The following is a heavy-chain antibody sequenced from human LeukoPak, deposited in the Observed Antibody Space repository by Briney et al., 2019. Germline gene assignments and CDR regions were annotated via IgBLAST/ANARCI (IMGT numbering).Heavy chain of an antibody. J-gene: IGHJ6*02. V-gene: IGHV5-51*01. D-gene: IGHD6-13*01. CDR3: ARSAAGTPDYYYYGMDV. CDR2: IYPGDSDT. Sequence: GESLKISCKGSGYSFTSYWVDWVRQMPGKGLEWMGSIYPGDSDTRYSPSFQGQVTISADKSISTAYLQWSSLKASDTAMYYCARSAAGTPDYYYYGMDVWGQGTTVTVSS. CDR1: GYSFTSYW.